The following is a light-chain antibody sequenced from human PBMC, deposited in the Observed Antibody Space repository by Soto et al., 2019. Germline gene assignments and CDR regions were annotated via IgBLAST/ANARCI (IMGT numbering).Light chain of an antibody. Sequence: EIVMTQSPASLSVSPGERATVSCRASQSISSNLAWYQQKPGQAPRLLIYGASTRATGIPARFSGSGSGTEFTLTISSLQSEDFAIYYCQQYNNWPPVTFGPGTKVNIK. CDR1: QSISSN. CDR3: QQYNNWPPVT. J-gene: IGKJ3*01. CDR2: GAS. V-gene: IGKV3-15*01.